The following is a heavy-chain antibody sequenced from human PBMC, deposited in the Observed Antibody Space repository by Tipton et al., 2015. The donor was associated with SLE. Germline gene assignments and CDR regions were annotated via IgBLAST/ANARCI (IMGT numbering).Heavy chain of an antibody. D-gene: IGHD6-13*01. J-gene: IGHJ3*02. CDR2: IYYSGTT. CDR1: GGSISSSSYY. Sequence: TLSLTCTVSGGSISSSSYYWGWIRQPPGKGLEWIGTIYYSGTTYYNPSLKSRVTVSVDTSKNQFSLKLSSVTAADTAVYYCASCETAGNAFDIWGQGTMVTVSS. CDR3: ASCETAGNAFDI. V-gene: IGHV4-39*07.